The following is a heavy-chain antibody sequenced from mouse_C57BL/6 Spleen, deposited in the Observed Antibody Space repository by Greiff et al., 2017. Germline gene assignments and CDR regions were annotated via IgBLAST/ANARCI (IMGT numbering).Heavy chain of an antibody. J-gene: IGHJ4*01. Sequence: EVQLQQSGPELVKPGASVKISCKASGYTFTDYYMNWVKQSHGKSLEWIGDINPNNGGTSYNQKFKGKATLTVDKSSSTAYMELRSLTSEDSAVYDCSSATGKDAMDYWGQGTSVTVSS. D-gene: IGHD4-1*01. V-gene: IGHV1-26*01. CDR2: INPNNGGT. CDR3: SSATGKDAMDY. CDR1: GYTFTDYY.